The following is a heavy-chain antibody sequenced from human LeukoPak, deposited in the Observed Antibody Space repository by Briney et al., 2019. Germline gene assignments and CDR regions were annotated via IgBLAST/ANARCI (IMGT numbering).Heavy chain of an antibody. CDR2: ISFTSAI. CDR1: GFTFSSYS. D-gene: IGHD2-21*02. Sequence: GGSLRLSCAASGFTFSSYSMNWVRQAPGKGLEWVSSISFTSAIFYADSVKGRFTISRDNAKNSLYLQMYSLRAEDTAVYYCAREQTRGGDLDYWGQGALVTVSS. J-gene: IGHJ4*02. CDR3: AREQTRGGDLDY. V-gene: IGHV3-21*01.